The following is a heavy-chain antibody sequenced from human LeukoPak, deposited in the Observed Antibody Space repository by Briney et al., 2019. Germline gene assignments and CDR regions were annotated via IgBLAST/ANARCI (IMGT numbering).Heavy chain of an antibody. V-gene: IGHV4-59*01. D-gene: IGHD4/OR15-4a*01. Sequence: SETLSLTCNVSGASMSSNYWSWIRQPPGKGLEWIGYIYHSGNTNYSPSLESRVTMSVDTSKNQFSLKLTSVTPADTAVYYRASGRDQLTYFQYWGQGTLATVSS. CDR3: ASGRDQLTYFQY. CDR1: GASMSSNY. J-gene: IGHJ1*01. CDR2: IYHSGNT.